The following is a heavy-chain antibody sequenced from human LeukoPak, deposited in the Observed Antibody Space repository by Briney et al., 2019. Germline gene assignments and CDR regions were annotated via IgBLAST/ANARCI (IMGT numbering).Heavy chain of an antibody. CDR3: ARSRGYSNEGMEIDY. Sequence: GGSLRLSCAASGFTFSGYAMNWVRQAPGKGLEWVSSISSQSNYIYYADSVKGRFTIFRDNARNSLYLQMNSLRAEDTGIYYCARSRGYSNEGMEIDYWGQGTLVTVSS. J-gene: IGHJ4*02. D-gene: IGHD5-18*01. CDR1: GFTFSGYA. V-gene: IGHV3-21*01. CDR2: ISSQSNYI.